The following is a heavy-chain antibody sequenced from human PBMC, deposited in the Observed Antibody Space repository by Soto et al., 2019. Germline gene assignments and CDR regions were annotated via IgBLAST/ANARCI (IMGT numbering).Heavy chain of an antibody. J-gene: IGHJ4*02. V-gene: IGHV3-9*01. CDR3: AKDSDGFDY. CDR1: GFTFDDYA. CDR2: ISWNSGSI. Sequence: GRSLRLSCAASGFTFDDYAMHWVRQAPGKGLEWVSGISWNSGSIGYADSVKGRFTISRDNAKNPLYLQMNSLRAEDTALYYCAKDSDGFDYWGQGTLVTVSS.